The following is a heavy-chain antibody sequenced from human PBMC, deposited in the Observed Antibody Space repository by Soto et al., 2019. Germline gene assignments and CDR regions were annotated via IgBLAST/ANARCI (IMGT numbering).Heavy chain of an antibody. J-gene: IGHJ6*03. V-gene: IGHV1-3*01. Sequence: ASVKVSCKASGYTFTSYAMHWVRQAPGQRLEWMGWINAGNGNTKYSQKFQGRVTITRDTSASTAYMELSSLTSEDTAVYYCARIPHPPSDFWSGFPPYYMDVWGKGTTVTVSS. CDR2: INAGNGNT. CDR1: GYTFTSYA. CDR3: ARIPHPPSDFWSGFPPYYMDV. D-gene: IGHD3-3*01.